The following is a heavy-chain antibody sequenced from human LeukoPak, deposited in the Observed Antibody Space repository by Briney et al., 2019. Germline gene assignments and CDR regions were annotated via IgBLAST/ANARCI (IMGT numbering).Heavy chain of an antibody. CDR3: ARGVEYSSSEHWGY. Sequence: SETLSLTCTVSGGSISSYYWSWIRQPPGKGLEWIGYIYYSGSTNYNPSLKSRVTISVDTSKNQFSLRLSSVTAADTAVYYCARGVEYSSSEHWGYWGQGTLVTVSS. CDR2: IYYSGST. J-gene: IGHJ4*02. D-gene: IGHD6-6*01. CDR1: GGSISSYY. V-gene: IGHV4-59*01.